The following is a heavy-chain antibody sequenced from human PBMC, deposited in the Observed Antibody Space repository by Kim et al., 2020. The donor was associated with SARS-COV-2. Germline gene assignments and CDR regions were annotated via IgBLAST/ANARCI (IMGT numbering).Heavy chain of an antibody. V-gene: IGHV1-24*01. Sequence: ASVKVSCKVSGYTLTELSMHWVRQAPGKGLEWMGGFDPEDGETIYAQKFQGRVTMTEDTSTDTAYMELSSLRSEDTAVYYCATAPVVRGVFSHYYYYYGMDVWGQGTTVTVSS. CDR3: ATAPVVRGVFSHYYYYYGMDV. D-gene: IGHD3-10*01. CDR1: GYTLTELS. J-gene: IGHJ6*02. CDR2: FDPEDGET.